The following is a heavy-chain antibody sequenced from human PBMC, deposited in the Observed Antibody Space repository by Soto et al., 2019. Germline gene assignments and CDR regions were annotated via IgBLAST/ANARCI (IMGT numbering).Heavy chain of an antibody. J-gene: IGHJ4*02. CDR1: GFTFDSHG. CDR2: IWGDASKT. V-gene: IGHV3-33*01. Sequence: GESLKISCVASGFTFDSHGMHWVRQAPGKGLEWVAIIWGDASKTYYADSAKGRFTISRDNSKNTAYLELNSVRADDTAVYYCATGEGTFDYWGQGALVTVSS. CDR3: ATGEGTFDY.